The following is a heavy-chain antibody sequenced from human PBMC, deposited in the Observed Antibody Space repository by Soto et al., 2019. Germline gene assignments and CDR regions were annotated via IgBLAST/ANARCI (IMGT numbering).Heavy chain of an antibody. D-gene: IGHD3-22*01. CDR1: GFNVNSDY. CDR2: ISSSSSYI. Sequence: PGGSLRLSCAASGFNVNSDYMNWVRQTPGKGLEWVSSISSSSSYIYYADSVKGRFTISRDNAKNSLYLQMNSLRAEDTAVYYCARVYDSSGYYPPGTFDPWGQGTLVTVSS. V-gene: IGHV3-21*01. J-gene: IGHJ5*02. CDR3: ARVYDSSGYYPPGTFDP.